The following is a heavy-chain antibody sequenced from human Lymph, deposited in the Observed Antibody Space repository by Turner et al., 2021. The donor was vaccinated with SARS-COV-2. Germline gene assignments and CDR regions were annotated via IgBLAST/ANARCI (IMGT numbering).Heavy chain of an antibody. D-gene: IGHD3-3*01. CDR1: GYTCPGYY. CDR3: ARDVERYNDFWSGYSGGYGLDV. Sequence: QVQLVQSGAEVKKPGASVKVSCKASGYTCPGYYMHWVRQAPGQGLEWMGWINPNSGGTNYAQKFQGRVTMTRDTSISTAYMELSRLRSDDTAVYYCARDVERYNDFWSGYSGGYGLDVWGQGTTVTVSS. V-gene: IGHV1-2*02. J-gene: IGHJ6*02. CDR2: INPNSGGT.